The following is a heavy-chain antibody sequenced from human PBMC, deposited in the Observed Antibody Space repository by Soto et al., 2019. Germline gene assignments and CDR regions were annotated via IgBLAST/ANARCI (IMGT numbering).Heavy chain of an antibody. V-gene: IGHV5-51*01. CDR2: IYPDDSDT. CDR3: ASLGAVLTGYDSLDT. CDR1: GYHFSKKW. Sequence: GESLKISSKGPGYHFSKKWISWLRQMSGKGRGWMGHIYPDDSDTRYNPSFECQDTMSAATSINTVYPQWRSLEASDTPMYYVASLGAVLTGYDSLDTWGLGTMATVPS. D-gene: IGHD3-9*01. J-gene: IGHJ3*01.